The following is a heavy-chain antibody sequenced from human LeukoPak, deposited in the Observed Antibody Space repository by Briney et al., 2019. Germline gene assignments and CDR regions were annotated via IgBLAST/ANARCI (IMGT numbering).Heavy chain of an antibody. Sequence: SVKVSCKASGGTFSSYAISWVRQAPGQGLEWMGGITPIFGTANYAQKFQGRVTITTDESTSTAYMELSSLRSEDTAVYYCARAQGYGDYQAGAFDIWGQGTMVTVSS. J-gene: IGHJ3*02. D-gene: IGHD4-17*01. V-gene: IGHV1-69*05. CDR3: ARAQGYGDYQAGAFDI. CDR1: GGTFSSYA. CDR2: ITPIFGTA.